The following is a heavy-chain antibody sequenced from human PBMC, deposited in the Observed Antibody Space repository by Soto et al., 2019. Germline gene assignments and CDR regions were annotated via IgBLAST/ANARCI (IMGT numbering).Heavy chain of an antibody. V-gene: IGHV3-30*18. Sequence: GGSLRLSCAASGFTFSSYGMHWVRQAPGKGLEWVAVISYDGSNKYYADSVKGRFTISRDNSKNTLYLQMNSLRAEDTAVYYCAKTNFTMVPSFDLWGQGPLVTVFS. J-gene: IGHJ5*02. CDR1: GFTFSSYG. D-gene: IGHD3-10*01. CDR2: ISYDGSNK. CDR3: AKTNFTMVPSFDL.